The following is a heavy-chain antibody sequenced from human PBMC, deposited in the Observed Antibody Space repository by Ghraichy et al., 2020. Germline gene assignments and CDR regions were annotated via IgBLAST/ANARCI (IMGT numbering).Heavy chain of an antibody. CDR2: INPSGGST. J-gene: IGHJ6*02. V-gene: IGHV1-46*01. D-gene: IGHD1-26*01. CDR3: ASVGIVGATPYYYYGMDV. CDR1: GYTFTSYY. Sequence: ASVKVSCKASGYTFTSYYMHWVRQAPGQGLEWMGIINPSGGSTSYAQKFQGRVTMTRDTSTSTVYMELSSLRSEDTAVYYCASVGIVGATPYYYYGMDVWGQGTTVTVSS.